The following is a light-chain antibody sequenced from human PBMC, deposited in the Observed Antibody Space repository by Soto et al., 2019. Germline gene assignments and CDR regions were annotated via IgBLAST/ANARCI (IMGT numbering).Light chain of an antibody. CDR1: QSISSY. CDR3: QQSYSTPRT. CDR2: AAS. J-gene: IGKJ1*01. V-gene: IGKV1-39*01. Sequence: DIQMTQSAASLSASFGDRVTITWRASQSISSYLNWYQQKPGKAPKLLIYAASSLQSGVPSRFSGSVSGTDFNLTISSLQTEDFATYDCQQSYSTPRTFGQGTKVDIK.